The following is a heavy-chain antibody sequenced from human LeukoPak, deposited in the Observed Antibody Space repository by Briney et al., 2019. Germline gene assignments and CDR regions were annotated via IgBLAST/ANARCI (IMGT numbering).Heavy chain of an antibody. Sequence: SVKVSCKASGGTFSSYAISWVRQAPGQGLGWMGGIIPIFGTANYAQKFQGRVTITADESTSTAYMELSSLRSEDTAVYYCARVFATVVAYEAFDIWGQGTMVTVSS. CDR2: IIPIFGTA. J-gene: IGHJ3*02. D-gene: IGHD4-23*01. V-gene: IGHV1-69*13. CDR1: GGTFSSYA. CDR3: ARVFATVVAYEAFDI.